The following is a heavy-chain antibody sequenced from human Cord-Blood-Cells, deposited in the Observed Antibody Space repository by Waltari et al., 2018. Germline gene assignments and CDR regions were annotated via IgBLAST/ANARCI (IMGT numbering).Heavy chain of an antibody. J-gene: IGHJ5*02. CDR1: GGSFSGYY. V-gene: IGHV4-34*01. D-gene: IGHD4-17*01. Sequence: QVQLKQWGAGLLKPSETVSLTCAVYGGSFSGYYWRWIRQPPGTGLEWIGEINQSGSTNYNPSLKSRVTISVDTSENQFSLKLSSVTAADTAVYYCARGYGGNSRPDGWTYDWFDPWGQGPLVTVAS. CDR2: INQSGST. CDR3: ARGYGGNSRPDGWTYDWFDP.